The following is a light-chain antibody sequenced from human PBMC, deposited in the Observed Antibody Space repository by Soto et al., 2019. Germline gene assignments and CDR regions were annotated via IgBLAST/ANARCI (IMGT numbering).Light chain of an antibody. Sequence: QSALTQPASVSGSPGQSITISCTGTSSDVGGYNYVSWYQQHPGKAPNLMIYEVSNRPSGVSNRFSGSKSGNTASLTISGLQVEDEADYYCSSYTSSSTLVFGTGTQGTVL. CDR1: SSDVGGYNY. CDR2: EVS. J-gene: IGLJ1*01. CDR3: SSYTSSSTLV. V-gene: IGLV2-14*01.